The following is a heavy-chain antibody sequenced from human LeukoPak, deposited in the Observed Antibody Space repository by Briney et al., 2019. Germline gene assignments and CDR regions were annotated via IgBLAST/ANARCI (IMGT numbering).Heavy chain of an antibody. D-gene: IGHD6-19*01. Sequence: GGSLRLSCAASGFTFSSYWMSWVRQAPGRGLEWVANIKQDGSEKYYVDSVKGRFAIPRDNAKNSLYLQMNSLRAEDTAVYYCARAPTYSSGWTGYYQHWGQGTLVTVSS. J-gene: IGHJ1*01. CDR1: GFTFSSYW. CDR2: IKQDGSEK. V-gene: IGHV3-7*01. CDR3: ARAPTYSSGWTGYYQH.